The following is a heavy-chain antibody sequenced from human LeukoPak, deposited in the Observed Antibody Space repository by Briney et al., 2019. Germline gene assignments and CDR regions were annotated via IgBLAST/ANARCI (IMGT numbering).Heavy chain of an antibody. CDR1: GYTFTSYA. Sequence: GASVKVSCKASGYTFTSYAMNWVRQAPGQGLEWMGWMNANSGNTKYAQKFQGRVTITRNTSISTAYMELSSLRSEDTAVYYCAAGGDYYGMDVWGQGTTVTVSS. V-gene: IGHV1-8*03. CDR3: AAGGDYYGMDV. CDR2: MNANSGNT. J-gene: IGHJ6*02. D-gene: IGHD3-16*01.